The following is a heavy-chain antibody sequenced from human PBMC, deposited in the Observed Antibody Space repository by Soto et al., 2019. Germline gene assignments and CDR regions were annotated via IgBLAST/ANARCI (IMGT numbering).Heavy chain of an antibody. V-gene: IGHV3-74*01. Sequence: EVQLVESGGGLVQPGGSLRLSCAASGFTFSSYWMHWVRQAPVKGLVWVSRINSDGSSTSYADSVKGRFTISRDNAKNTLYLQMNRLRAEDTAVYYCAVAVAGPTAIGYWGQGTLVTVSS. J-gene: IGHJ4*02. CDR1: GFTFSSYW. CDR2: INSDGSST. D-gene: IGHD6-19*01. CDR3: AVAVAGPTAIGY.